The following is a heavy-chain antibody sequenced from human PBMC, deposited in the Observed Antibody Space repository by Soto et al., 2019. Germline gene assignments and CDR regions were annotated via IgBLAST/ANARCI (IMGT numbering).Heavy chain of an antibody. D-gene: IGHD6-13*01. CDR2: ISGSGGST. CDR1: GFAFSSYA. J-gene: IGHJ4*02. Sequence: GGSLRLSCAASGFAFSSYAMSWVRQAPGKGLEWVSAISGSGGSTCYADSVKGRFTISRDNSKNTLYLQMNSLRAEDTAVYYCAKDHVAAHDYWGQGTLVTVSS. CDR3: AKDHVAAHDY. V-gene: IGHV3-23*01.